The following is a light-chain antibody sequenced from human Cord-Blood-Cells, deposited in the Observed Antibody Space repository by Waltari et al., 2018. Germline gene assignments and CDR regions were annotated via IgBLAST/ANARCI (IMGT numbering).Light chain of an antibody. V-gene: IGKV1-39*01. CDR1: RSISSY. Sequence: DIPMTHSPSPLYASVGDRVTITCRASRSISSYLNWYQQKPGKAPNLLIYAASSLQSGVPSRFSGSGSGTDFALTISSLQPEDFATDYCQQSYSTPRTFGGVTKVEIK. J-gene: IGKJ4*01. CDR3: QQSYSTPRT. CDR2: AAS.